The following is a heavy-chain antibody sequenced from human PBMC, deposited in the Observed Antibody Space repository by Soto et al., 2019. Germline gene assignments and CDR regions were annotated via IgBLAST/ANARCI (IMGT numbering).Heavy chain of an antibody. CDR2: VYYSGPP. CDR1: GTSVRSATYY. J-gene: IGHJ4*03. V-gene: IGHV4-61*01. D-gene: IGHD3-16*01. CDR3: ACYLYIRSGPWGIDD. Sequence: TLTPTFTVPGTSVRSATYYGNSIWPPPGKGLEWIGSVYYSGPPNDNPSINSRVTISMDPSYNPLSLKLRSVTAADTAIYYCACYLYIRSGPWGIDDWGQGTMVTVSS.